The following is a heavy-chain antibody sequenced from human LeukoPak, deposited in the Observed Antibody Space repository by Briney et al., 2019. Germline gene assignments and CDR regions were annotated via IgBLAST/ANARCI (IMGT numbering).Heavy chain of an antibody. CDR2: ISGGGDST. CDR3: ARGRWALTGTSPYLDQ. J-gene: IGHJ4*02. D-gene: IGHD6-19*01. CDR1: GFTFSSYA. V-gene: IGHV3-23*01. Sequence: GGSLRLSCAASGFTFSSYAMTWVRQPPGKGLEWVSSISGGGDSTFYADSVEGRFTISRDNSKNTVFLLMSSLRDADTAVYFCARGRWALTGTSPYLDQWGQGTLVTVSP.